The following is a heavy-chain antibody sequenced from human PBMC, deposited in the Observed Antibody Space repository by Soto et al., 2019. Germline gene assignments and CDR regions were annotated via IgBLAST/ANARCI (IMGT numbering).Heavy chain of an antibody. J-gene: IGHJ4*02. D-gene: IGHD5-12*01. CDR3: ARVNSGYDEDYFDY. V-gene: IGHV1-18*01. CDR1: GYTFTSYG. CDR2: ISAYNGNT. Sequence: ASVKVSCKASGYTFTSYGISWVRQAPGQGLEWMGWISAYNGNTNYAQKIQGRVTMTTDTSTSTAYMELRSLRSDDTAVYYCARVNSGYDEDYFDYWGQGTLVTVSS.